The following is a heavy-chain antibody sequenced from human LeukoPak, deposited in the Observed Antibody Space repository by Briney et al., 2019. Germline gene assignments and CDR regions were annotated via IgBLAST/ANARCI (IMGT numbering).Heavy chain of an antibody. CDR1: GFTFSSYS. Sequence: GGSLRLSCAASGFTFSSYSMNWVRQAPGKGLEWVSYISSSSSTIYYADSVKGRFTISRDNAKNSLYLQMNSLRAEDTAVYYCARDLIYCSGGSCYMGKTFDYWGQGTLVTVSS. CDR3: ARDLIYCSGGSCYMGKTFDY. CDR2: ISSSSSTI. J-gene: IGHJ4*02. V-gene: IGHV3-48*01. D-gene: IGHD2-15*01.